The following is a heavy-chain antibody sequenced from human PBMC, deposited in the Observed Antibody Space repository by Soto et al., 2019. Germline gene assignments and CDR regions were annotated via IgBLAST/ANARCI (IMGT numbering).Heavy chain of an antibody. J-gene: IGHJ4*02. V-gene: IGHV3-21*01. CDR2: ISSSSSYI. CDR3: ARLGMGSGYRGSAFDY. CDR1: GFTFSSYS. Sequence: GGSLRLSCAASGFTFSSYSMNWVRQAPGKGLEWVSSISSSSSYIYYADSVKGRFTISRDNAKNSLYLQMNSLRAEDTAVYYCARLGMGSGYRGSAFDYWGQGTLVTVSS. D-gene: IGHD3-22*01.